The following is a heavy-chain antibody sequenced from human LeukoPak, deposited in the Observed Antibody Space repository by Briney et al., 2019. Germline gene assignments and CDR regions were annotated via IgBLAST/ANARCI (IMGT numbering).Heavy chain of an antibody. V-gene: IGHV4-34*01. CDR3: VSDSSGFLDY. D-gene: IGHD3-22*01. J-gene: IGHJ4*02. Sequence: SETLSLTCAVYGGSFSAYYWTWIRQPPGMGLEWIGEINRSGSTNYNPSLKSRVTISVDTSKNQFSLKLSSVTAADTAVYYCVSDSSGFLDYWGQGTLVTVSS. CDR2: INRSGST. CDR1: GGSFSAYY.